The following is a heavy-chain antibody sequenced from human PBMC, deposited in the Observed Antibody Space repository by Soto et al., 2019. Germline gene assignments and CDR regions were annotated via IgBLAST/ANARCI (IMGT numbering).Heavy chain of an antibody. CDR3: ARNGDSSDYRGWFDP. J-gene: IGHJ5*02. D-gene: IGHD3-22*01. Sequence: EVQLVESGGGLVQPGGSLRLSCAASGFTVSSNYMRWVRQAPGKGLEWVSVIYSGGTTYYADSVKGRFTISRDNSKNTLYLQMNSLRAEDTAVYYCARNGDSSDYRGWFDPWGQGTLVTVYS. V-gene: IGHV3-66*01. CDR1: GFTVSSNY. CDR2: IYSGGTT.